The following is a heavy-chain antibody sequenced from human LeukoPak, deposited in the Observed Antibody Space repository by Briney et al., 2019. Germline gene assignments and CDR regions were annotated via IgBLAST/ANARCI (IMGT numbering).Heavy chain of an antibody. CDR2: IYTSGST. CDR3: ARLAAPYYYYYYMDV. D-gene: IGHD6-25*01. Sequence: SETLSLTCTVSGGSISSYYWSWIRQPPGKGLEWIGYIYTSGSTNYNPSLKGRVTISVDTSKNQFSLKLSSVTAADTAVYYCARLAAPYYYYYYMDVWGKGTTVTVSS. CDR1: GGSISSYY. V-gene: IGHV4-4*09. J-gene: IGHJ6*03.